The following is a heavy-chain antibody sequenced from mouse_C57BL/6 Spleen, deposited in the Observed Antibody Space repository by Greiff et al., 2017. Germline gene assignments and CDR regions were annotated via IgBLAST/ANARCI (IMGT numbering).Heavy chain of an antibody. J-gene: IGHJ4*01. Sequence: QVQLQQSGPGLVQPSQSLSITCTVSGFSLTSYGVHWVRQSPGKGLEWLGVIWRGGSTDYNAAFISRLSISKDNSKSQVFFKMNSLQADDTAIYYCARPPVVEESAMDYWGQGTSVTVSS. CDR2: IWRGGST. CDR1: GFSLTSYG. V-gene: IGHV2-2*01. D-gene: IGHD1-1*01. CDR3: ARPPVVEESAMDY.